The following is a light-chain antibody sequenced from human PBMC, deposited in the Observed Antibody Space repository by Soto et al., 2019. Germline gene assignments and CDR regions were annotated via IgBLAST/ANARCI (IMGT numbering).Light chain of an antibody. CDR1: ASLLHSNGYNC. V-gene: IGKV2-28*01. Sequence: DIVMTQSPLSLPVTPGEPASISCRSSASLLHSNGYNCLDWYVQKPGQSPQLLIYFGSYRASGVPDRFSGSGSGTDFTLKISRVEAEDVGVYYCMQALQTPLTFGGGTKVEIK. J-gene: IGKJ4*01. CDR3: MQALQTPLT. CDR2: FGS.